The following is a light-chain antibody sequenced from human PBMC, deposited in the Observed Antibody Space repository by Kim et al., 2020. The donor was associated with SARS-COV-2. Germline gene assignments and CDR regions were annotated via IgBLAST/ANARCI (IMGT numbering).Light chain of an antibody. V-gene: IGKV1-8*01. CDR2: AAS. CDR3: QQYYSYTFT. CDR1: QGISSY. Sequence: ASTGDRVTITCRASQGISSYLAWYQQKPGKAPKLLIYAASTLQSGVPSRFSGSGSGTDFTLTISCLQSEDFATYYCQQYYSYTFTFGGGTKVDIK. J-gene: IGKJ4*01.